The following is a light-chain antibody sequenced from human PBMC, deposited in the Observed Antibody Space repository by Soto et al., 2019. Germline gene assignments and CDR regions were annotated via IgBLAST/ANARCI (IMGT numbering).Light chain of an antibody. CDR2: AAS. CDR3: QQYESLPLT. V-gene: IGKV1-12*01. J-gene: IGKJ5*01. CDR1: QGISSW. Sequence: DIQMTQSTSSVSVSVGDRVTITCRANQGISSWLAWYQQKKGKAPKLLIYAASSLQSGVPSRFSGSGYGTGFNFTISSLQTEDFATYYCQQYESLPLTFGQGTRLEIK.